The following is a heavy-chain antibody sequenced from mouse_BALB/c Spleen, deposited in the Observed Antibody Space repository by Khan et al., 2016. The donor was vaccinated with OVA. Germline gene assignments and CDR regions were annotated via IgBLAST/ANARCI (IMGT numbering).Heavy chain of an antibody. CDR3: ARRRAGTPLDY. Sequence: QIQLVQSGPELKKPGETVKISCKASGYTFTDYSMHWVKQAPGKGLKWMGWINTETGEPTYADDFKGRFAFSLETSASTAYLQINNLKNEDPATYFCARRRAGTPLDYWGQGTTLTVSS. CDR2: INTETGEP. D-gene: IGHD1-1*01. J-gene: IGHJ2*01. CDR1: GYTFTDYS. V-gene: IGHV9-2-1*01.